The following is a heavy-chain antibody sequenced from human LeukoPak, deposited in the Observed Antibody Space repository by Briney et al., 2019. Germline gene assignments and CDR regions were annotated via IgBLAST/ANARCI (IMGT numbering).Heavy chain of an antibody. CDR3: ARDLRGVGYSGSGTYGY. CDR1: GYTFTRYY. J-gene: IGHJ4*02. V-gene: IGHV1-46*01. CDR2: IIPDGGRT. Sequence: GASVKVSCKASGYTFTRYYMHWVRQAPGQGLEWMGIIIPDGGRTNYAQNFQGRVTMTSNTSTSTVYMELSSLRSDDTAVYYCARDLRGVGYSGSGTYGYWGQGTLVTVSS. D-gene: IGHD3-10*01.